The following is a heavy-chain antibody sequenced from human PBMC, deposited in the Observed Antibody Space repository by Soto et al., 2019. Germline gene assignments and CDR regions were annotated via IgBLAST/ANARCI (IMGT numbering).Heavy chain of an antibody. D-gene: IGHD3-9*01. CDR1: GGSISSGGYY. Sequence: QVQLQESGPGLVKPSQTLSLTCTVSGGSISSGGYYWSWIRQHPGKGLEWIGYIYYSGSTYYNSSLKSRVIITVGTSKNQFSLKLSSVTAADTAVYYCARDPTGYYSDYWGQGILVTVSS. V-gene: IGHV4-31*03. J-gene: IGHJ4*02. CDR3: ARDPTGYYSDY. CDR2: IYYSGST.